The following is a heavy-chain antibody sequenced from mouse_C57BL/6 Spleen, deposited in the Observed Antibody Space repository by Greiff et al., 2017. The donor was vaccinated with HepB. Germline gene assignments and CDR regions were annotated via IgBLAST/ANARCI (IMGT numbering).Heavy chain of an antibody. CDR3: ARGDGYYLFSY. Sequence: QVQLQQSGPELVKPGASVKISCKASGYAFSSSWMNWVKQRPGKGLEWIGRIYPGDGDTNYNGKFKGKATLTADKSSSTAYMQLSSLTSEDSAAYFCARGDGYYLFSYWGQGTLVTVSA. V-gene: IGHV1-82*01. D-gene: IGHD2-3*01. J-gene: IGHJ3*01. CDR1: GYAFSSSW. CDR2: IYPGDGDT.